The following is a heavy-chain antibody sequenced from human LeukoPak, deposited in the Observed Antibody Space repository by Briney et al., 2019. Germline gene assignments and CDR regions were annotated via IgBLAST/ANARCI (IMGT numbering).Heavy chain of an antibody. CDR2: IYYTGST. J-gene: IGHJ4*02. Sequence: PSQALSLTCTVSGDSISSSSYFWGWLRQPPGKGLEWIGSIYYTGSTYYNPSLKSRVTISVDTSKNQFSLKLSSVTAADTAVYYCARREGARPMDYWGQGTLVTVSS. V-gene: IGHV4-39*01. CDR3: ARREGARPMDY. D-gene: IGHD6-6*01. CDR1: GDSISSSSYF.